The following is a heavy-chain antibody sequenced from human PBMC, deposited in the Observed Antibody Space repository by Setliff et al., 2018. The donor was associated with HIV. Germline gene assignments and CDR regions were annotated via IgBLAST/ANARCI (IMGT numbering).Heavy chain of an antibody. J-gene: IGHJ6*03. CDR3: AKEGVITGTTRAGSYYYYMDV. CDR1: GFTFSSFS. V-gene: IGHV3-23*01. Sequence: GGSLRLSCSASGFTFSSFSINWVRQAPGKGLEWVSGISDSGVSTDYADSVKGRFTISRDNAKNSLYLQMNSLRAEDMALYYCAKEGVITGTTRAGSYYYYMDVWGKGTTVTVSS. CDR2: ISDSGVST. D-gene: IGHD1-7*01.